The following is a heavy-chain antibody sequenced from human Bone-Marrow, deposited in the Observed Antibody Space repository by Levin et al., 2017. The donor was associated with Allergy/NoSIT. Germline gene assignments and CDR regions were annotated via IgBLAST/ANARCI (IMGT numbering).Heavy chain of an antibody. J-gene: IGHJ5*02. V-gene: IGHV3-11*06. CDR3: AREYCSIRHRRFNWFDP. CDR2: ISSSSSYT. CDR1: GFTFSDYY. Sequence: GGSLRLSCAASGFTFSDYYMSWIRQAPGKGLEWVSYISSSSSYTNYADSVKGRFTISRDNAKNSLYLQMNSLRAEDTAVYYCAREYCSIRHRRFNWFDPWGQGTLVTVSS. D-gene: IGHD2-2*01.